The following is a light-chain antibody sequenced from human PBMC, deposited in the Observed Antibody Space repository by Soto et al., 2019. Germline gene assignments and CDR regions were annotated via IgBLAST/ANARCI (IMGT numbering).Light chain of an antibody. CDR1: SSTIGSNT. CDR2: SNN. CDR3: AAWDDSLNGYV. Sequence: QSVVPQPPSAAGAPGPRVPISCFGSSSTIGSNTVNWYQQLPGTAPKLLIYSNNQRPSGVPDRFSGSKSGTSASLAISGLQSEDEADYYCAAWDDSLNGYVFGTGTKVTVL. V-gene: IGLV1-44*01. J-gene: IGLJ1*01.